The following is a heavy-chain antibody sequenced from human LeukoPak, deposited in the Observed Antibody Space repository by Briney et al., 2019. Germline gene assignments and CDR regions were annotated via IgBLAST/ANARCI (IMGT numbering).Heavy chain of an antibody. D-gene: IGHD5-18*01. CDR1: GYTFTSYG. Sequence: GASVKVPCKASGYTFTSYGISWVRQAPGQGLEWMGWISAYNGNTNYAQKLQGRVTMTTDTSTSTAYMELRSLRSDDTAVYYCARDGSGGKNTATYYYYYGMDVWGQGTTVTVSS. V-gene: IGHV1-18*01. J-gene: IGHJ6*02. CDR3: ARDGSGGKNTATYYYYYGMDV. CDR2: ISAYNGNT.